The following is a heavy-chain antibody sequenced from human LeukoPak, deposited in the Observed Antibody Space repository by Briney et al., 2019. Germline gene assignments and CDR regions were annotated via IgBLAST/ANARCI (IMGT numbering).Heavy chain of an antibody. V-gene: IGHV3-21*01. D-gene: IGHD2-21*01. CDR2: ISSSSSYI. J-gene: IGHJ4*02. Sequence: GGSLRLSCVASGGIFSSDSMNWLRQAPGKGLEWVSSISSSSSYIYYADSVKGRFTISRDTATNSLYMQMNRAKATDMSVCVKARHTLGDSYPVFDYWGQGTLVTVSS. CDR1: GGIFSSDS. CDR3: ARHTLGDSYPVFDY.